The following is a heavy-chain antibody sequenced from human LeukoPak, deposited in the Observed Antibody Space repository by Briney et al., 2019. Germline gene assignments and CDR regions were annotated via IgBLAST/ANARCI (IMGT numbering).Heavy chain of an antibody. CDR3: AKDQGRGYTYGLYYFDY. CDR2: INPNSGDT. V-gene: IGHV1-2*02. Sequence: GASVKVSCKASGYTFTGYYMHWVRQAPGQGLEWMGWINPNSGDTNYAQKFQGRVTMTRVTSISTAYMELSRLRSDDTAVYYCAKDQGRGYTYGLYYFDYWGQGTLVTVSS. J-gene: IGHJ4*02. CDR1: GYTFTGYY. D-gene: IGHD5-18*01.